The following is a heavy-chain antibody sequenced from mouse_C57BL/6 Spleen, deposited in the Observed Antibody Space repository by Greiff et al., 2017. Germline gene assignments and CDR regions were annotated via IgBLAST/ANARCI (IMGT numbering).Heavy chain of an antibody. CDR2: IDPETGGT. J-gene: IGHJ2*01. D-gene: IGHD1-1*01. Sequence: VKLQESGAELVRPGASVTLSCKASGYTFTDYEMHWVKQTPVHGLEWIGAIDPETGGTAYNQKFKGKAILTADKSSSTAYMELRSLTSEDSAVYYCTYGSSLDYWGQGTTLTVSS. CDR1: GYTFTDYE. CDR3: TYGSSLDY. V-gene: IGHV1-15*01.